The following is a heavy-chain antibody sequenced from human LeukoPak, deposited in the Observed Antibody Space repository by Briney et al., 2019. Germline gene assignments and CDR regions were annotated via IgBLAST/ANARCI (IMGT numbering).Heavy chain of an antibody. CDR3: ARDTMVRGEDY. CDR2: ISYDGSNK. D-gene: IGHD3-10*01. V-gene: IGHV3-30*04. J-gene: IGHJ4*02. Sequence: GRSLRLSCAASGFTFSSYAMHWVRQAPGKGLEWVAVISYDGSNKYYADSVKSRFTISRDNSKNTLYLQMNSLRAEDTAVYYCARDTMVRGEDYWGQGTLVTVSS. CDR1: GFTFSSYA.